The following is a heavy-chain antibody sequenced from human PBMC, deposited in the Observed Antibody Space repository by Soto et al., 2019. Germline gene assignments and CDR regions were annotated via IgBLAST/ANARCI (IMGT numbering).Heavy chain of an antibody. CDR2: IYPGDSDT. D-gene: IGHD3-3*01. V-gene: IGHV5-51*01. CDR3: ARRGVVKVYYYYYGMDV. CDR1: GYSFTSYW. J-gene: IGHJ6*02. Sequence: PGESLKISCKGSGYSFTSYWIGWVRQMPGKGLEWMGIIYPGDSDTRYSPSFQGQVTISADKSISTAYLQWSSLKASDTAMYYCARRGVVKVYYYYYGMDVWGQGTTVTVSS.